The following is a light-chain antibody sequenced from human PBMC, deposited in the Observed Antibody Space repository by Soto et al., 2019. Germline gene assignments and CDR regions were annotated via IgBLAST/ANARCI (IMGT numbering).Light chain of an antibody. V-gene: IGKV3-20*01. CDR2: GAS. J-gene: IGKJ1*01. Sequence: ETVLTQSPGTLSLSPGERATLFCRASRSVSSSYLAWYQQKPGQAPRLLIYGASSRATGIPDRFSGSGSGTDFTLTISRLEPEDFAVYYCQHYGRSPPSWTFGQGTKGEIK. CDR3: QHYGRSPPSWT. CDR1: RSVSSSY.